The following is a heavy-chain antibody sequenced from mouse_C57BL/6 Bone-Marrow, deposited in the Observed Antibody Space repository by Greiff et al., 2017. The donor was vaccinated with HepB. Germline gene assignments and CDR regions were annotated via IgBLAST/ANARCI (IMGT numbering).Heavy chain of an antibody. Sequence: VQLKESGAELVKPGASVKLSCKASGYTFTEYTIHWVKQRSGQGLEWMGWFYPGSGSIKYNEKFKDKATLTADKSSSTVYMELSRLTSEDSAVYFCARHEEAGGVYDYDVAYWGQGTLVTVSA. CDR1: GYTFTEYT. CDR3: ARHEEAGGVYDYDVAY. D-gene: IGHD2-4*01. CDR2: FYPGSGSI. V-gene: IGHV1-62-2*01. J-gene: IGHJ3*01.